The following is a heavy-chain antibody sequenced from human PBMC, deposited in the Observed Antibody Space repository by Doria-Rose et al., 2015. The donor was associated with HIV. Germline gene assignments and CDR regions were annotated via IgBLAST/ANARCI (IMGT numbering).Heavy chain of an antibody. J-gene: IGHJ4*02. CDR1: GGTFSRYP. Sequence: SCKASGGTFSRYPISWVRQAPGQGLEWMGRTIPVLGIRNYAQKFQGRVTITADESTSTAYIELSNLRSEDTAVYYCATTWSGYYLDYWGQGTLVTVSS. D-gene: IGHD3-3*01. CDR3: ATTWSGYYLDY. V-gene: IGHV1-69*02. CDR2: TIPVLGIR.